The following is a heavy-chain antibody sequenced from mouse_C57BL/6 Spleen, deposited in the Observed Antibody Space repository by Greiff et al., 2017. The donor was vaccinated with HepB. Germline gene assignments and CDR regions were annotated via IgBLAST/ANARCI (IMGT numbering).Heavy chain of an antibody. CDR1: GYSFPDYN. V-gene: IGHV1-39*01. Sequence: VQLQQSGPELVKPGASVKISCKASGYSFPDYNMNWVKQSNGQSLEWIGVINPNYGTTSYNQKFKGKATLTVDQSSSTAYMQRNSLTSEDSAVYYCAREGYYGSRGYYFDYWGQGTTLTVSS. CDR2: INPNYGTT. J-gene: IGHJ2*01. CDR3: AREGYYGSRGYYFDY. D-gene: IGHD1-1*01.